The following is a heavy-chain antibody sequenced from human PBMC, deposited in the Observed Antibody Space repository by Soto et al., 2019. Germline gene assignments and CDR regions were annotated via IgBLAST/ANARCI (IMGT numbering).Heavy chain of an antibody. CDR1: GYTFTGYY. V-gene: IGHV1-2*02. CDR2: INPNSGGT. Sequence: AASVKVSCKASGYTFTGYYMHWVRQAPGQGLEWMGWINPNSGGTNYAQKFQGRVTMTRDTSISTAYMELSRLRSDDTAVYYCAREREWELGPAFDIWGQGTMVTVSS. CDR3: AREREWELGPAFDI. J-gene: IGHJ3*02. D-gene: IGHD1-26*01.